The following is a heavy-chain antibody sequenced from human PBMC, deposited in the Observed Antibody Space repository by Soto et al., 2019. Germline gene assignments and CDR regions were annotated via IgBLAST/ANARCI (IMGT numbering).Heavy chain of an antibody. J-gene: IGHJ4*02. V-gene: IGHV1-18*04. D-gene: IGHD2-15*01. CDR3: ARGDCSGGSCYFDY. Sequence: ASVKVYCKASGDTFTSCGMSWVRQAPGQVLEWMGWISAYNVNTNYAQKLQGRVTMTTDTSTSTAYMELRSLRSDDTAVYYCARGDCSGGSCYFDYWGQGTLVTVSS. CDR1: GDTFTSCG. CDR2: ISAYNVNT.